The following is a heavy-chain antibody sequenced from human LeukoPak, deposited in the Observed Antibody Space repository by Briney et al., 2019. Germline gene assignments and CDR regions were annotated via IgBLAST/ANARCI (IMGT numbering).Heavy chain of an antibody. D-gene: IGHD4-17*01. CDR1: GFTFSNAS. CDR3: TTDDYGDLSFDY. Sequence: GGSLRLSCAASGFTFSNASMSWVRQAPGKGLEWVGPIKSKTDGGTTDYAAPVKGRFTISRDDSKNTLYLQMNSLKTEDTAVDYCTTDDYGDLSFDYWGQGTLVTVSS. J-gene: IGHJ4*02. V-gene: IGHV3-15*01. CDR2: IKSKTDGGTT.